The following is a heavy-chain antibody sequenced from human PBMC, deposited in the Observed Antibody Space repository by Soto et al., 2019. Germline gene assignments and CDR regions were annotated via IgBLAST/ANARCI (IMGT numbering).Heavy chain of an antibody. D-gene: IGHD6-19*01. Sequence: GASVKVSCKASGFTFTSSAVQWVRQARGQRLEWIGWIVVGSGNTNYAQKFQERVTITRDMSTSTAYMELSSPRSEDTAVYYCAAKGSSGWRNNWFDPWGQGTLVTVSS. CDR1: GFTFTSSA. CDR2: IVVGSGNT. J-gene: IGHJ5*02. CDR3: AAKGSSGWRNNWFDP. V-gene: IGHV1-58*01.